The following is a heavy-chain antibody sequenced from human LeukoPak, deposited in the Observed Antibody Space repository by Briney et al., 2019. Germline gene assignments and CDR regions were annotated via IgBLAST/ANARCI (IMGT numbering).Heavy chain of an antibody. V-gene: IGHV3-30*03. J-gene: IGHJ3*02. Sequence: GGSLRLSCVASGFIFSRYGMHWVRQAPGKGLEWVAIISNDGSETYYVDSVKGRFTISRDNSKNMLYLQMNSLRTEDTAVYYCARDGPYQLLYSDAFDIWGQGTMVTVSS. D-gene: IGHD2-2*02. CDR1: GFIFSRYG. CDR2: ISNDGSET. CDR3: ARDGPYQLLYSDAFDI.